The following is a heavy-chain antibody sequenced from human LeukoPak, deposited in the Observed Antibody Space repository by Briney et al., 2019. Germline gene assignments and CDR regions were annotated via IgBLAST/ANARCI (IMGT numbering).Heavy chain of an antibody. CDR3: ARRTNSALGGFDY. CDR2: ISSSGTTI. Sequence: GGSLRLSCAASGFTFSSYEMNWVRQAPGKGLEWVSHISSSGTTIYYTDSVKGRFTISRDNAKISLYLQMNSLTAEDTAIYYCARRTNSALGGFDYWGQGALVTVSS. J-gene: IGHJ4*02. V-gene: IGHV3-48*03. D-gene: IGHD3-10*01. CDR1: GFTFSSYE.